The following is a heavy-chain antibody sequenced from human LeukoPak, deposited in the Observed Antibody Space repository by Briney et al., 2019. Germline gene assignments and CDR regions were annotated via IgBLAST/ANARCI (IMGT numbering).Heavy chain of an antibody. D-gene: IGHD1-26*01. V-gene: IGHV4-39*01. J-gene: IGHJ4*02. CDR3: ARYGILGAALFDY. CDR1: GVSISSSSYY. Sequence: ASETLSLTCTVSGVSISSSSYYWAWIRQPPGKGLEWIGSIHYSGSTYHNPSLKSRVTISVDTSKNQFSLRVTSVTAADTAVYYCARYGILGAALFDYWGQGTLVTVSS. CDR2: IHYSGST.